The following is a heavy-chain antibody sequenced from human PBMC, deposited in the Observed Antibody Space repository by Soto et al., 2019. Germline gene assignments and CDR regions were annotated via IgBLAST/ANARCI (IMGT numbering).Heavy chain of an antibody. CDR1: GFTFSNAW. V-gene: IGHV3-15*01. J-gene: IGHJ5*02. D-gene: IGHD1-7*01. CDR3: TTRYNWNYVWFDP. Sequence: GGSLRLSCAASGFTFSNAWMSWVRQAPGKGLEWVGRIKSKTDGGTTAYAAPVKGRLTISRDDSKNTLYLQMNSLKTEDTAVYYCTTRYNWNYVWFDPWGQGTLVTVSS. CDR2: IKSKTDGGTT.